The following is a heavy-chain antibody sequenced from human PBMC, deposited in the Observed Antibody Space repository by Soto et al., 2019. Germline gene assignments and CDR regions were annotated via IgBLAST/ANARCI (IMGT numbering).Heavy chain of an antibody. Sequence: GGSLRRSCAASGFTFSSYGMHWVRQAPGKGLEWVAVIWYDGSNKYYADSVKGRFTISRDNSKNTLYLQMNSLRAEDTAVYYCARGILRYYYYYGMDVWGQGTTVTVSS. CDR3: ARGILRYYYYYGMDV. CDR2: IWYDGSNK. D-gene: IGHD5-18*01. V-gene: IGHV3-33*01. CDR1: GFTFSSYG. J-gene: IGHJ6*02.